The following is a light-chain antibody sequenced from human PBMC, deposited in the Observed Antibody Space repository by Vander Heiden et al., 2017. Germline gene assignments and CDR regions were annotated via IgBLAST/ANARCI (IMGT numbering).Light chain of an antibody. CDR2: AAS. J-gene: IGKJ1*01. Sequence: DIQMTQSPSSLSASVGDRVTITCRASQSISSYLNWYQQKPGKAPKLLIYAASRLQSGVPSRFSDSVSGTDFTLTISSLQPEDFATYYCQQSYSTPRTFGQWTKVEIK. CDR1: QSISSY. CDR3: QQSYSTPRT. V-gene: IGKV1-39*01.